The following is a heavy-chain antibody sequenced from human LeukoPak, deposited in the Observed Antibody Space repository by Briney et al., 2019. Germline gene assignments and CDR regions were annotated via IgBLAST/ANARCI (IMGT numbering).Heavy chain of an antibody. CDR3: ARDGWRFGELSDY. D-gene: IGHD3-10*01. V-gene: IGHV3-7*04. CDR2: IKQDASEK. J-gene: IGHJ4*02. CDR1: GFTFSNYW. Sequence: GGSLRLSCAASGFTFSNYWMSWVRQAPGKGLEWVANIKQDASEKYYVNSVKGRFTIFRDNAKNSLNLQMNSLRPEDTAVYYCARDGWRFGELSDYWGRGTLVTVSS.